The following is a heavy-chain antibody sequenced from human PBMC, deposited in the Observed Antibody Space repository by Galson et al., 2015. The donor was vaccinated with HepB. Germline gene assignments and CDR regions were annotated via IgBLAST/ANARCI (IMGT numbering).Heavy chain of an antibody. Sequence: QSGAEVKKPGESLKISCKGSGYSFTSYWIGWVRQMPGKGLEWMGIIYPGDSDTRYSPSFQGQVTISADKSTSPAYLQWSSLKASDTAMYYCARTYYYDSSGYQPIGYWGQGTLVTVSS. D-gene: IGHD3-22*01. CDR3: ARTYYYDSSGYQPIGY. CDR1: GYSFTSYW. CDR2: IYPGDSDT. V-gene: IGHV5-51*03. J-gene: IGHJ4*02.